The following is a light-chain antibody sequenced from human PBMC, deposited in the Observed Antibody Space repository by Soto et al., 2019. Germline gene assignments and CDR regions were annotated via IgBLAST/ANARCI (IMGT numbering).Light chain of an antibody. Sequence: DFRMTQSPSTLSASVGDRVTISCRASQSISRWLAWYQQKPGRAPKLLIYDVSSLKSGVPSRFSGSGSGTEFTLTISSLQPDDFATYFCQQSYTSPPWTFGQGTKVDIK. CDR1: QSISRW. CDR3: QQSYTSPPWT. J-gene: IGKJ1*01. CDR2: DVS. V-gene: IGKV1-5*01.